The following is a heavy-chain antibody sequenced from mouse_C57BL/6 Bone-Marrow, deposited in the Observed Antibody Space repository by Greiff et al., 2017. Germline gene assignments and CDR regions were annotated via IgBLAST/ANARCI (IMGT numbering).Heavy chain of an antibody. Sequence: EVMLVESGGDLVKPGGSLKLSCAASGFTFSSYGMSWVRQTPDKRLEWVATISSGGSYTYYPDSVKGRFTISRDNAKNTLYLQMSSLKSEDTAMYYCARHTRSNPFDYWGQGTTLTVSS. CDR2: ISSGGSYT. CDR1: GFTFSSYG. D-gene: IGHD2-5*01. CDR3: ARHTRSNPFDY. V-gene: IGHV5-6*02. J-gene: IGHJ2*01.